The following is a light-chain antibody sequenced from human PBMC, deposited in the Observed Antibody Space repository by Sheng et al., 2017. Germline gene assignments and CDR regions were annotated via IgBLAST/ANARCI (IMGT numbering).Light chain of an antibody. Sequence: DIQMTQSPSTLSASVGDRVTITCRASQSINRYLAWYQQKPGKAPKLLIYEASSLESGVPSSFSGSGSGTEFTLTINNLQPDHFATYYCQHDYTYPWTFGQGTQVAVK. CDR3: QHDYTYPWT. CDR2: EAS. CDR1: QSINRY. V-gene: IGKV1-5*03. J-gene: IGKJ1*01.